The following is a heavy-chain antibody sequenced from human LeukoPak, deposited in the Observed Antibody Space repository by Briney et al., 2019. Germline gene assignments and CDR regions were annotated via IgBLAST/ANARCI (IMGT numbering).Heavy chain of an antibody. J-gene: IGHJ4*02. Sequence: PSETLSLTCTVSGGSISTYYWSWIRQPPGKGLEWIGYIYYSGSTNYNPSLKSRVTITVDTSKNQFSLKLSSVNAADTAVYYCARGVAVAGNLWRYYFDYWGQGTLVTVSS. CDR2: IYYSGST. V-gene: IGHV4-59*01. D-gene: IGHD6-19*01. CDR1: GGSISTYY. CDR3: ARGVAVAGNLWRYYFDY.